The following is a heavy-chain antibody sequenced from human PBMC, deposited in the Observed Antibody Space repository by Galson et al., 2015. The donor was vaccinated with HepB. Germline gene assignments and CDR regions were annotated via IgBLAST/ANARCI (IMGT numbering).Heavy chain of an antibody. CDR3: AIISIAAAGTVVYRDDY. CDR1: GFTFSSYG. CDR2: ISYDGSNK. D-gene: IGHD6-13*01. J-gene: IGHJ4*02. Sequence: SLRLSCAASGFTFSSYGMHWVRQAPGKGLEWVAVISYDGSNKYYADSVKGRFTISRDNSKNTLYLQMNGLRAEDTAVYYCAIISIAAAGTVVYRDDYWGQGTLVTVSS. V-gene: IGHV3-30*03.